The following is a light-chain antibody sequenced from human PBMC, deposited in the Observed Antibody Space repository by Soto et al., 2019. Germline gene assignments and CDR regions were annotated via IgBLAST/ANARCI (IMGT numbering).Light chain of an antibody. Sequence: DIVLTQSPGTLSLSPGQRVTLSCRASQSVRNNYLAWYLQKPGQAPRLLIYAATSRATGIPDRFRGSGSGTDFTLTISRLEPEDFAVYYCQHYGSSHPITFGQGTRLEIK. CDR2: AAT. J-gene: IGKJ5*01. V-gene: IGKV3-20*01. CDR3: QHYGSSHPIT. CDR1: QSVRNNY.